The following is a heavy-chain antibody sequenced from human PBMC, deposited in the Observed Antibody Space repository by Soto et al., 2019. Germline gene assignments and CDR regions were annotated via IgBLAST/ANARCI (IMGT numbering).Heavy chain of an antibody. Sequence: SETLSLTCDVSGGSISSGGYSWSWIRQPPGKGLEWIGYIYHSGSTYYNPSLKSRVTLLVDRSKNQFSLKLSSVTAADTAVYYCAGGIAARPLGYWGQGTLVTVSS. CDR2: IYHSGST. CDR3: AGGIAARPLGY. D-gene: IGHD6-6*01. J-gene: IGHJ4*02. CDR1: GGSISSGGYS. V-gene: IGHV4-30-2*01.